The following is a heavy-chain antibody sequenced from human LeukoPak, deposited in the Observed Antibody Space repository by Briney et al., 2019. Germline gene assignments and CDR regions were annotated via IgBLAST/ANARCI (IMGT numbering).Heavy chain of an antibody. CDR2: IKQDGSEK. D-gene: IGHD2-2*01. J-gene: IGHJ6*02. Sequence: PGGSLRLSCAASGFTFSSYWMSWVRQAPGKGLEWVANIKQDGSEKYYVDSVKGRFTISRDNAKNSLYLQMNSLRAEDTAVYYCARYCSSTSCQPLFYYYYYGMDVWGRGTTVTVSS. CDR3: ARYCSSTSCQPLFYYYYYGMDV. V-gene: IGHV3-7*01. CDR1: GFTFSSYW.